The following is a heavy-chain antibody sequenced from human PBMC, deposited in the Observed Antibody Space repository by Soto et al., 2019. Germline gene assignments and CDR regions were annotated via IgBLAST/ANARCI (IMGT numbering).Heavy chain of an antibody. V-gene: IGHV4-59*01. CDR3: ARTVLGFGELPSHFDY. D-gene: IGHD3-10*01. J-gene: IGHJ4*02. CDR2: IYYSGST. Sequence: SETLSLTCTVSGGSISSYYWSWIRQPPGKGLEWIGYIYYSGSTNYNPSLKSRVTISVDTSKNQFSLKLSSVTAADTAVYYCARTVLGFGELPSHFDYWGQGTLVTVSS. CDR1: GGSISSYY.